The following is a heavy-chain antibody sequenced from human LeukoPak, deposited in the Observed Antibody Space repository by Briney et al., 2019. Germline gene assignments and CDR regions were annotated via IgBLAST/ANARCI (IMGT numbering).Heavy chain of an antibody. V-gene: IGHV1-69*13. CDR2: IMSIFDSP. CDR1: GGPFRSYT. CDR3: SRDGWDGNSGSYRDY. Sequence: SVKVSCKASGGPFRSYTLNWLRQAPGQGLEWMGGIMSIFDSPNYAQKFQGRLKITADESTSTVYMELSSLRSDDTAVFYCSRDGWDGNSGSYRDYWGQGTLVTVSS. D-gene: IGHD5-24*01. J-gene: IGHJ4*02.